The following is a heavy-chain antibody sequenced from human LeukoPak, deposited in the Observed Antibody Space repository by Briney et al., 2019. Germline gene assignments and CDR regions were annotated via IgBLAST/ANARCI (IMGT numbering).Heavy chain of an antibody. CDR3: VRALMGDDDH. CDR2: IWYDGSKK. J-gene: IGHJ4*02. Sequence: GGSLRLSCAASGFIFSSYGMHWVRQAPGKGLEWVAVIWYDGSKKYYADSVKGRFTISRDSSKDTLYLQMNSLRVEDTAVYYCVRALMGDDDHWGQGTLVIVSS. D-gene: IGHD2-8*01. V-gene: IGHV3-33*01. CDR1: GFIFSSYG.